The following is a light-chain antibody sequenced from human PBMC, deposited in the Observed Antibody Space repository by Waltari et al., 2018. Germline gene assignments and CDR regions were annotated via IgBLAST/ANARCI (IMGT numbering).Light chain of an antibody. J-gene: IGKJ4*01. V-gene: IGKV3-15*01. CDR1: ESVSSN. Sequence: EIVMTQAPATLSVSPGERATLSCRASESVSSNVAWYQQKPGQAPRRLIYGEATRATGVPAKCRGSGSGTDFTLTISSLQSEDFAVYYCQQYYHWVAFGGGTWVQIK. CDR3: QQYYHWVA. CDR2: GEA.